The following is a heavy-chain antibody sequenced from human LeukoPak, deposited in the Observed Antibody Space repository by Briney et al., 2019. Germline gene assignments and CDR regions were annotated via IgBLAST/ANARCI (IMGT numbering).Heavy chain of an antibody. CDR3: ARDLPSPTISVADDY. D-gene: IGHD6-19*01. Sequence: GASVKVSCRASGYTFTGYYMFWLRQAPGQGLELMGRINPNSGGTNYAQKFKGRVTMTRDASITTAYMELSSLRSDDTAVYYCARDLPSPTISVADDYWGQGTLVTVSS. V-gene: IGHV1-2*06. CDR1: GYTFTGYY. CDR2: INPNSGGT. J-gene: IGHJ4*02.